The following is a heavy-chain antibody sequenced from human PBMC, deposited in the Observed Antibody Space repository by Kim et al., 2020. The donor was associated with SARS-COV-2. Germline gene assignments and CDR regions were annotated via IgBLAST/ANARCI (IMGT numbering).Heavy chain of an antibody. D-gene: IGHD2-15*01. V-gene: IGHV5-51*01. Sequence: YPGASDTRYSPSFQGHVTNSADKSISTAYLQWSSLKASDTAMYYCARIGDYWGQGTLVTVSS. CDR2: YPGASDT. J-gene: IGHJ4*02. CDR3: ARIGDY.